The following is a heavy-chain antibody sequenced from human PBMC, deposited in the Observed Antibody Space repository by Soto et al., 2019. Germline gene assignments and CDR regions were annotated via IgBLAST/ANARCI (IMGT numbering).Heavy chain of an antibody. CDR1: GFTFSSYG. CDR2: ISYDGSNK. CDR3: AKDLRVGVMVRGVIDAFDI. J-gene: IGHJ3*02. V-gene: IGHV3-30*18. D-gene: IGHD3-10*01. Sequence: VGSLRLSCAASGFTFSSYGMHWVRQAPGKGLEWVAVISYDGSNKYYADSVKGRFTISRDNSKNTLYLQMNSLRAEDTAVYYCAKDLRVGVMVRGVIDAFDIWGQGTMVTVSS.